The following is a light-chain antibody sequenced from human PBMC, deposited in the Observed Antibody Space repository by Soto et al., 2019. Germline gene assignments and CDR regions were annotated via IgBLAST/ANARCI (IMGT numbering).Light chain of an antibody. CDR2: DVS. CDR3: SSYTGSTTLHYV. J-gene: IGLJ1*01. CDR1: RSDVGGYNY. V-gene: IGLV2-14*01. Sequence: QSVLTQPASVSGSPGQSITISCTGTRSDVGGYNYVSWYQQHPGKAPKLLIYDVSNRPSGASNRFSGSKSGNTASLTISGLQAEDEADYYCSSYTGSTTLHYVFGTGTKVTVL.